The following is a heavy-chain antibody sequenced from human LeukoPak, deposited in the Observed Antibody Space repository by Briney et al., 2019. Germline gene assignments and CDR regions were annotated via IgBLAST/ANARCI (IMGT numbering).Heavy chain of an antibody. Sequence: GSLRLSCAASGFTFSSYSMNWVRQAPGKGLEWVSSISSSSSYIYYADSVKGRFTISRDNAKNSLYLQMNSLRAEDTAVYYCASGMLAAAGTFDYWGQGTLVTVSS. CDR2: ISSSSSYI. V-gene: IGHV3-21*01. D-gene: IGHD6-13*01. J-gene: IGHJ4*02. CDR1: GFTFSSYS. CDR3: ASGMLAAAGTFDY.